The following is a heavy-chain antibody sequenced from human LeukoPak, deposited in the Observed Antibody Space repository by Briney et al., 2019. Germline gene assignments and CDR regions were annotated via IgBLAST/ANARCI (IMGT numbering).Heavy chain of an antibody. CDR2: IYPGDSDT. D-gene: IGHD1-26*01. J-gene: IGHJ4*02. Sequence: GESLKISCKGSGYSFTSYWIGGVRQMRGKGRDWMGIIYPGDSDTRYSPSFQGQVTISADKSISPAYLQWSSLKASDTAMYYCARHRRSPSVGADDYWGQETLVTVSS. CDR3: ARHRRSPSVGADDY. CDR1: GYSFTSYW. V-gene: IGHV5-51*01.